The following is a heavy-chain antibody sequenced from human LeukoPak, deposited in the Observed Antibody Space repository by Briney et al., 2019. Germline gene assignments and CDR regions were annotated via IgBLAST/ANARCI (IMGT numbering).Heavy chain of an antibody. Sequence: GGSLRLSCAASGFTFSSYEMNWVRQAPGRGLEWVSYISSSGSTKYYADSVKGRFTISRDNAKDSLYLQMNSLRAEDTALYYCARDRRRDGNNYLDYWGQGTLVTVSS. CDR1: GFTFSSYE. V-gene: IGHV3-48*03. CDR2: ISSSGSTK. CDR3: ARDRRRDGNNYLDY. D-gene: IGHD5-24*01. J-gene: IGHJ4*02.